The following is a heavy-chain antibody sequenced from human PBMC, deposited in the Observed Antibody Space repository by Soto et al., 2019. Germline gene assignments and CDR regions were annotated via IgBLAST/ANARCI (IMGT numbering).Heavy chain of an antibody. Sequence: SETLSLTCTVSGGSISSGDYYWSWIRQPPGKGLEWIGYIYYSGSTYYNPSPKSRVTISVDTSKNQFSLKLSSVTAADTAVYYCARAYYYDSSGYYQLNAFDIWGQGTMVTVSS. D-gene: IGHD3-22*01. J-gene: IGHJ3*02. CDR2: IYYSGST. CDR3: ARAYYYDSSGYYQLNAFDI. CDR1: GGSISSGDYY. V-gene: IGHV4-30-4*01.